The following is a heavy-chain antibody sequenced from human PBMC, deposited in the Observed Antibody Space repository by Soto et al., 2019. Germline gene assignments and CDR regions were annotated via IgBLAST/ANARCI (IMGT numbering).Heavy chain of an antibody. CDR3: AVSGTHNWFDP. CDR1: GDSVSRNSGA. J-gene: IGHJ5*02. D-gene: IGHD1-26*01. V-gene: IGHV6-1*01. Sequence: QLQQSGPGLVKSSQTLSLTCGISGDSVSRNSGAWNWFRLSPSRGLEWLGRTFYRSKWYYEYAVSVRGRITISPDTSKNQFSLQLNSVTPDDTAVYYCAVSGTHNWFDPWGQGTLVTVSS. CDR2: TFYRSKWYY.